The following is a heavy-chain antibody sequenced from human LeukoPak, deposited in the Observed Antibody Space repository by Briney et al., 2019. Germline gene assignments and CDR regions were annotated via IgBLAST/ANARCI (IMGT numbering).Heavy chain of an antibody. CDR1: GFTFSNAW. J-gene: IGHJ4*02. CDR3: TTVSIVVVPAAIQKFFDY. V-gene: IGHV3-15*01. D-gene: IGHD2-2*02. CDR2: IKSKTDGGTT. Sequence: GGSLRLSCAASGFTFSNAWMSWVRQAPGKGLEWVGRIKSKTDGGTTDYAAPVQGRFTISRDDSKNTLYLQMNSLKTEDTAVYYCTTVSIVVVPAAIQKFFDYWGQGTLVTVSS.